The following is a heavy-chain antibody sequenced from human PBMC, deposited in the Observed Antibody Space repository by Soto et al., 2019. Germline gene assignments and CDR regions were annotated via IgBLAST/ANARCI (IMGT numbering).Heavy chain of an antibody. CDR1: GFTFSSYS. V-gene: IGHV3-21*01. J-gene: IGHJ6*02. CDR2: ISSSSSYI. Sequence: EVQLVESGGGLVKPGGSLRLSCAASGFTFSSYSMNWVRQAPGKGLEWVSSISSSSSYIYYADSVKGRFTISRDNAKNSLYLQMNSLRAEDTAVYYCARDRITIFGVVIGYYGMDVWGQGTTVTVSS. CDR3: ARDRITIFGVVIGYYGMDV. D-gene: IGHD3-3*01.